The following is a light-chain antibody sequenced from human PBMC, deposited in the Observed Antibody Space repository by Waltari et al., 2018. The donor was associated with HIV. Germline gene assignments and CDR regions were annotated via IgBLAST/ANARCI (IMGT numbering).Light chain of an antibody. CDR1: QGIATN. CDR3: QQLSNYPFT. V-gene: IGKV1-9*01. J-gene: IGKJ2*01. CDR2: AAS. Sequence: QLTPSPSFLSASLRDRVTITCRASQGIATNLAWFQQKPGKAPNLLIYAASSLHRGVPSRFTGGGSGTEFTLTINNLQPEDFATYYCQQLSNYPFTFGQGTRLAIK.